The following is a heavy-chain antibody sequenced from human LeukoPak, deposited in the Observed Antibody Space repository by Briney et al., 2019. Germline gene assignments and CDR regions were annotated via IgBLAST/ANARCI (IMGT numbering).Heavy chain of an antibody. J-gene: IGHJ4*02. V-gene: IGHV3-53*01. CDR1: GFTVSSNY. CDR2: IYSDGST. D-gene: IGHD6-19*01. Sequence: AGGSLRLSCAASGFTVSSNYMSWVRQAPGKGLEWVSVIYSDGSTYDADSVKGRFTISRDNSKNTLYLQMNSLRADDTAVYYCAKTPLSVAPGDFFDYWGQGTLVTVSS. CDR3: AKTPLSVAPGDFFDY.